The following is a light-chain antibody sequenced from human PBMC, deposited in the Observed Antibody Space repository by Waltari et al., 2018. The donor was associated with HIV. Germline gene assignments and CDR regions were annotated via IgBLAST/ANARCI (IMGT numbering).Light chain of an antibody. CDR2: SAT. Sequence: DIQFTYSTSSVSDSVGERVTITCRGSQGVSSWLAGYQQKKGQAPKLLIYSATILQTGVPSRFSGSGSGTDFTLTISSLQPEDFATYFCQQADSFPLTFGGGTKVE. CDR1: QGVSSW. CDR3: QQADSFPLT. J-gene: IGKJ4*01. V-gene: IGKV1-12*01.